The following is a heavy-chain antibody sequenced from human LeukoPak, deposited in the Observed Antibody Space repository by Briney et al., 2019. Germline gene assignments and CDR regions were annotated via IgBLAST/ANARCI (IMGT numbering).Heavy chain of an antibody. CDR1: GFTLSNAW. D-gene: IGHD4-11*01. CDR2: IKSKTDGGTT. J-gene: IGHJ4*02. Sequence: PGGSLRLSCAASGFTLSNAWMSWVRQAPGKGLEWVGRIKSKTDGGTTDYAAPVKGRFTISRDDSKNTLYLQMNSLKTEDTAVYYCTTPAVTQYYFDYWGQGTLVTVSS. V-gene: IGHV3-15*01. CDR3: TTPAVTQYYFDY.